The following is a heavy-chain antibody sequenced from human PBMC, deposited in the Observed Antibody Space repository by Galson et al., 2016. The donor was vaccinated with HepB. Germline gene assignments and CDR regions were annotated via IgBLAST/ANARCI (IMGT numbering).Heavy chain of an antibody. J-gene: IGHJ3*02. V-gene: IGHV3-9*01. CDR2: ISWNSCGI. CDR3: ANQQNYSDAFDI. CDR1: GFTFDDYA. D-gene: IGHD1-7*01. Sequence: SLRLSCAAFGFTFDDYAMHWVRQAPGTGLEWVSSISWNSCGIVYADSVKGRFTISRDNAKNSLYLQMNSLSIEDTALDYCANQQNYSDAFDIWGQGTMVTVSS.